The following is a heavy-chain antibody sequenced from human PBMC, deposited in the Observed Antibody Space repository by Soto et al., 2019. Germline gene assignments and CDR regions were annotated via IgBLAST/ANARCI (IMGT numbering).Heavy chain of an antibody. CDR1: GGTFTSDT. CDR3: AREEGSYNMGTFPIYSMDV. J-gene: IGHJ6*03. CDR2: IIPILGTG. D-gene: IGHD3-10*01. Sequence: QVQLVQSGPEVKKSGSSLKVSCKRSGGTFTSDTISWLRQAPGQGLEWMGRIIPILGTGNYAQKFQGRVTITEDKSTNTGYMELSSLTTEDTAVYDCAREEGSYNMGTFPIYSMDVWGNGPTVTVSS. V-gene: IGHV1-69*08.